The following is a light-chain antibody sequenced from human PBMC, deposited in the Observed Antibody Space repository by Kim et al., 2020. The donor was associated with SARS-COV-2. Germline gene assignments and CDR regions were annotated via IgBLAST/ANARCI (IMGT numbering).Light chain of an antibody. CDR2: EAS. V-gene: IGKV1D-12*01. CDR3: QQTHSFPLT. CDR1: QDISSW. Sequence: SASVRDRVTITGRASQDISSWLGWYQQNPGKAPKVLIYEASNLQSGVPARFSGSGSGTDFTLTINSLQPEDFATYYCQQTHSFPLTFGGGTKLEI. J-gene: IGKJ4*01.